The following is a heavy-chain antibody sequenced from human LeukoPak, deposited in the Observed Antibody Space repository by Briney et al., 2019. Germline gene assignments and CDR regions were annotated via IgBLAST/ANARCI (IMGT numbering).Heavy chain of an antibody. CDR3: ATGPGYSSNWYYY. Sequence: VASVKVSCKASGYTFTGYYMHWVRQAPGQGLEWMGWINPNSGGTNYAQKFQGRVTMTRDTSISTAYMELSRLRSDDTAVFYCATGPGYSSNWYYYWGQGTLVTVSS. V-gene: IGHV1-2*02. CDR2: INPNSGGT. J-gene: IGHJ4*02. CDR1: GYTFTGYY. D-gene: IGHD6-13*01.